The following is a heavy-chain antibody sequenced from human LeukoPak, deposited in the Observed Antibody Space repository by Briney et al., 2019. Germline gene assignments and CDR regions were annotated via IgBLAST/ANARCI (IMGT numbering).Heavy chain of an antibody. CDR1: GFTFSSYV. V-gene: IGHV3-74*01. J-gene: IGHJ4*02. D-gene: IGHD5-24*01. Sequence: LSGGSLRLSCETAGFTFSSYVMHWVRRTPGKGLVWVSCISHDGIISYADSVKGRFTISRDNAKNTLILQMNSLRVEDTAVYYCARDWVYKIDYWGRGTLVTVSS. CDR3: ARDWVYKIDY. CDR2: ISHDGII.